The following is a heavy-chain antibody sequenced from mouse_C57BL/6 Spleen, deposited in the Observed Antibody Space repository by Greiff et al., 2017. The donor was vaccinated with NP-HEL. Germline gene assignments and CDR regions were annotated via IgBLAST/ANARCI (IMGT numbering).Heavy chain of an antibody. J-gene: IGHJ2*01. D-gene: IGHD1-1*01. Sequence: EVKLMESGEGLVKPGGSLKLSCAASGFTFSSYAMSWVRQTPEKRLEWVAYISSGGDYIYYADTVKGRFTISRDNARNTLYLQMSSLKSEDTAMYYCTRDTTVVAFDYWGQGTTLTVSS. CDR3: TRDTTVVAFDY. CDR2: ISSGGDYI. V-gene: IGHV5-9-1*02. CDR1: GFTFSSYA.